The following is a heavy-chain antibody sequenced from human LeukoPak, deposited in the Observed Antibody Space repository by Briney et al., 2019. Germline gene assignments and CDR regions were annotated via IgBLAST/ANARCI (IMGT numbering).Heavy chain of an antibody. CDR3: ARVVGYCSSTSCYINPVAYFDY. CDR1: GYTFTGYY. CDR2: INPNSGGT. V-gene: IGHV1-2*02. J-gene: IGHJ4*02. D-gene: IGHD2-2*02. Sequence: GASVKVSCKASGYTFTGYYMHWVRQAPGQGLEWMGWINPNSGGTNYAQKFQGRVTMTRDTSISTAYMELSRLRSDDTAVYYCARVVGYCSSTSCYINPVAYFDYWGQGTPVTVSS.